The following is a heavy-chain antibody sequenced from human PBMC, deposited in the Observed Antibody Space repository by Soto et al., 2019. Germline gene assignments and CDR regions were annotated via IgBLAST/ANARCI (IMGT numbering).Heavy chain of an antibody. CDR3: ATLPPRIEVVKTEIPA. CDR2: IYHSGIT. D-gene: IGHD2-15*01. CDR1: GGSISSSSYY. V-gene: IGHV4-39*07. J-gene: IGHJ5*02. Sequence: PSETLSLTCTVSGGSISSSSYYWGWIRQPPGKGLEWIGSIYHSGITKYNPSLKSRVTISVDKSNNQFSLEMRAVTAADTAVYYCATLPPRIEVVKTEIPAWGQGTLVTVSS.